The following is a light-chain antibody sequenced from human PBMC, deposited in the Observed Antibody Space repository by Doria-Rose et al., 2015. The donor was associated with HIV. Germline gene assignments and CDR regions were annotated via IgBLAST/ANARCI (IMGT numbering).Light chain of an antibody. Sequence: DIQLTQSPSSLSASVGDRVTITCQASQDISNNLNWYQQKPGKAPKLLIYDASDLETGVPSRFSGSGSGTDFTLTISSLQPEDFATYYCQQYDILPPLTFGRGTKAEIK. J-gene: IGKJ4*01. CDR1: QDISNN. CDR2: DAS. V-gene: IGKV1-33*01. CDR3: QQYDILPPLT.